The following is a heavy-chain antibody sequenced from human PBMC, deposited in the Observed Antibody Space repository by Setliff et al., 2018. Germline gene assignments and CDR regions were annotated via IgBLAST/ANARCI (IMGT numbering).Heavy chain of an antibody. CDR2: INDSGNT. D-gene: IGHD5-18*01. J-gene: IGHJ4*02. CDR3: ARGDSRFDY. CDR1: GGSFSSHY. Sequence: SETLSLTCAVYGGSFSSHYWSWIRQSPGKGLEWIGEINDSGNTNYNPSLKSRVTISIDTSKMQLSLELRSVTAADTAVYYCARGDSRFDYWGQGTLVTVSS. V-gene: IGHV4-34*01.